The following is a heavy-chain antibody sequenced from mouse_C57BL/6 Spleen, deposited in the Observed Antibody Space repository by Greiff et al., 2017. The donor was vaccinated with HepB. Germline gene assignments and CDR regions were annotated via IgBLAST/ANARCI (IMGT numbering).Heavy chain of an antibody. J-gene: IGHJ1*03. Sequence: QVQLQQSGAELVKPGASVKISCKASGYAFSSYWMNWVKQRPGKGLEWIGQIYPGDGDTNYNGKFKGKATLTADKSSSTAYMQLSSLSSEDSAVYFCASYYYGSSYSYFDVWGTGTTVTVSS. CDR3: ASYYYGSSYSYFDV. D-gene: IGHD1-1*01. CDR2: IYPGDGDT. V-gene: IGHV1-80*01. CDR1: GYAFSSYW.